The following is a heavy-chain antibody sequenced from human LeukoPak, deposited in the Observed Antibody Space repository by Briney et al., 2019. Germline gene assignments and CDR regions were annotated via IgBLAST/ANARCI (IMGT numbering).Heavy chain of an antibody. CDR2: IIPIFGTA. CDR3: ARARYSGYDGEGYNWFDP. J-gene: IGHJ5*02. V-gene: IGHV1-69*01. CDR1: GGTFSSYA. D-gene: IGHD5-12*01. Sequence: ASVKVSCKASGGTFSSYAISWVRQAPGQGLEWMGGIIPIFGTANYAQKFQGRVTITADESTSTAYMELSSLRSEDTAVYYCARARYSGYDGEGYNWFDPWGQGTLVTVSS.